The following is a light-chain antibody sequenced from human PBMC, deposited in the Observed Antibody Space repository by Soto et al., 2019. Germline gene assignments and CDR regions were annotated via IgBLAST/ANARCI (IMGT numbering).Light chain of an antibody. V-gene: IGKV1-5*01. CDR1: QSISSW. Sequence: DIQMTQSPSTLSASVGDRVTITCRASQSISSWLAWYQQKPGKAPKLLIYDASSLESGVPSRFSGSGSGTEFTLTIRSLQPDDFATYYCQQSNSYSATLGQGTKVEIK. CDR3: QQSNSYSAT. J-gene: IGKJ1*01. CDR2: DAS.